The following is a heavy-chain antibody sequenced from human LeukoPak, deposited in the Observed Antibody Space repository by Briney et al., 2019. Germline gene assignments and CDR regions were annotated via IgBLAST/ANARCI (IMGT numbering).Heavy chain of an antibody. V-gene: IGHV3-20*04. J-gene: IGHJ3*02. CDR1: GFTFDDYG. Sequence: GGSLRLSCAASGFTFDDYGMSWVRQAPGKGLEWVSGINWNGGSTGYADFVKGRFTISRDNAKNSLYLQMDSLRAEDTAFFYCARASGYSIGGSFDIWGQGTMVTVSS. D-gene: IGHD5-18*01. CDR3: ARASGYSIGGSFDI. CDR2: INWNGGST.